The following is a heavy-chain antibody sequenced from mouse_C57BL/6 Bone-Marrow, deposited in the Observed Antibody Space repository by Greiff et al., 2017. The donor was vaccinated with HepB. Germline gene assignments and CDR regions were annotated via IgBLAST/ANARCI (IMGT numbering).Heavy chain of an antibody. V-gene: IGHV1-75*01. Sequence: VKLMESGPELVKPGASVKISCKASGYTFTDYYINWVKQRPGQGLEWIGWIFPGSGSTYYNEKFKGKATLTVDKSSSTAYMLLSSLTSEDSAVYFCARFPYDHTEGWFAYWGQATLVTVSA. CDR3: ARFPYDHTEGWFAY. J-gene: IGHJ3*01. CDR1: GYTFTDYY. CDR2: IFPGSGST. D-gene: IGHD2-3*01.